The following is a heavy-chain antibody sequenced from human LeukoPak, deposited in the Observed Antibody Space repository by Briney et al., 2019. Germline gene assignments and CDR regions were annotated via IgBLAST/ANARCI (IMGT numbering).Heavy chain of an antibody. Sequence: PGGSLRLSCAASGFTFDDYGMNWVRQAPGKGLEWVSSISSSSSYIYYADSVKGRFTISRDNAKNSLYLQMNSLRAEDTAVYYCASGGAAAGWGQGTLVTVSS. V-gene: IGHV3-21*01. D-gene: IGHD6-13*01. CDR1: GFTFDDYG. J-gene: IGHJ4*02. CDR2: ISSSSSYI. CDR3: ASGGAAAG.